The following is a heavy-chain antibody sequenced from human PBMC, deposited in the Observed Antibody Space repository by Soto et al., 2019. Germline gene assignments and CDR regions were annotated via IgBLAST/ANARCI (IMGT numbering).Heavy chain of an antibody. Sequence: ASVKVSCKVSGYTLTELSIHWVRQAPGKGLEWMGSFDPEDGETIYTQKFRGRVTMTEDTSTDTDFLELSSLRSEDTAIYYCATSPELPLGVDVWGQGTTVTVSS. CDR2: FDPEDGET. V-gene: IGHV1-24*01. CDR3: ATSPELPLGVDV. J-gene: IGHJ6*02. CDR1: GYTLTELS. D-gene: IGHD1-7*01.